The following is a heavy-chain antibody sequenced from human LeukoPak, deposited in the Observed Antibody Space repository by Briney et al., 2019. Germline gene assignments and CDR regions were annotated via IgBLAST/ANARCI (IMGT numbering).Heavy chain of an antibody. CDR2: VYPGDSDT. J-gene: IGHJ4*02. D-gene: IGHD2-15*01. CDR3: AMAAGGLYYFDY. V-gene: IGHV5-51*01. CDR1: GYSFTSYW. Sequence: GESLKISCQGSGYSFTSYWIGWVRQMPGKGLEWMGVVYPGDSDTKYSPSFQGQATISADKSINTAYLQWRSLKASDTAIYYCAMAAGGLYYFDYWGQGTLVTVSS.